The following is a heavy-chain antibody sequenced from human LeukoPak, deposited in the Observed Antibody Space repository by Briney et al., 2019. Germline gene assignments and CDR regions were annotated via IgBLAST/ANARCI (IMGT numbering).Heavy chain of an antibody. CDR3: ARAVAGTYYYYYGMDV. D-gene: IGHD6-19*01. J-gene: IGHJ6*02. CDR2: MNPNSGNT. V-gene: IGHV1-8*01. Sequence: ASVKVSCKASGYTFTSYDINWVRQATGQGLEWMGWMNPNSGNTGYAQKFRGRVTMTRNTSISTAYMELSSLRSEDTAVYYCARAVAGTYYYYYGMDVWGQGTTVTVSS. CDR1: GYTFTSYD.